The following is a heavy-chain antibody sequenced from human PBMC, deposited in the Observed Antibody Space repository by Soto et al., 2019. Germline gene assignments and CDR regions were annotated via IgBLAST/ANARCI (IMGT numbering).Heavy chain of an antibody. J-gene: IGHJ3*02. CDR3: ARISVSNDAFAI. Sequence: QVQLVQSGAEVKKPGSSVKVSCKASGSTFSSYSITWVRQAPGQGLECMGRIIPILGIANYPQKFQGRVTITADKSTSTAYMELSRLRYEDTAVYYCARISVSNDAFAIWGQGTMVTV. CDR1: GSTFSSYS. D-gene: IGHD6-19*01. CDR2: IIPILGIA. V-gene: IGHV1-69*02.